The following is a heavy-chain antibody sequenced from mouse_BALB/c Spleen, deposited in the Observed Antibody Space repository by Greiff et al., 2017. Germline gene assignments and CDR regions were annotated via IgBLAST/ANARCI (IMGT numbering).Heavy chain of an antibody. V-gene: IGHV5-6-5*01. CDR3: AREGTWYFDY. CDR1: GFTFSSYA. J-gene: IGHJ2*01. D-gene: IGHD3-3*01. Sequence: EVKLVESGGGLVKPGGSLKLSCAASGFTFSSYAMSWVRQTPEKRLEWLASISSGGSTYYPDSVKGRFTISRDNARNILYLQMSSLRSEDTAMYYCAREGTWYFDYWGQGTTLTVSS. CDR2: ISSGGST.